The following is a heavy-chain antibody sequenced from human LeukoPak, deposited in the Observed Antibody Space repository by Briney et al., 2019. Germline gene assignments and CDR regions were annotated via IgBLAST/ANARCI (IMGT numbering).Heavy chain of an antibody. Sequence: PGGSLRLSCAASGFTFSSYSMNWVRQAPGKGLEWVSSISSSSSYIYYADSVKGRFTISRDNNKAILYLQMDNVTLQDTATYFCARQFTEHFYYWGQGTLVTVSS. V-gene: IGHV3-21*04. CDR2: ISSSSSYI. J-gene: IGHJ4*02. CDR3: ARQFTEHFYY. CDR1: GFTFSSYS.